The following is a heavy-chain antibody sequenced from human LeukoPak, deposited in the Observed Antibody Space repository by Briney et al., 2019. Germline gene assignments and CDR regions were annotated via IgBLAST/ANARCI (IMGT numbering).Heavy chain of an antibody. J-gene: IGHJ5*02. CDR3: ARVQGYYYDSSGYYYDP. V-gene: IGHV4-31*03. CDR1: GGSISSGGYY. D-gene: IGHD3-22*01. Sequence: SETLSLTCTVSGGSISSGGYYWSWIRQHPGKGLEWIGYIYYGGSTYYNPSLKSRVTISVDTSKNQFSLKLSSVTAADTAVYYCARVQGYYYDSSGYYYDPWGQGTLVTVSS. CDR2: IYYGGST.